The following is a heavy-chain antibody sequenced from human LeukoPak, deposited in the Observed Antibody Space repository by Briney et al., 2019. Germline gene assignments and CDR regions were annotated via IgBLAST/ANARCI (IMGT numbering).Heavy chain of an antibody. D-gene: IGHD4-17*01. V-gene: IGHV4-59*01. Sequence: SETLSLTCTVSGGSISSYYWSWIRQPPGKGLEWIGYIYYSGSTNYNPSLKSRVTISVDTSKNQFSLKLSSVTAADTAVYYCARGRDYYIYWGQGTLVTVSS. J-gene: IGHJ4*02. CDR1: GGSISSYY. CDR3: ARGRDYYIY. CDR2: IYYSGST.